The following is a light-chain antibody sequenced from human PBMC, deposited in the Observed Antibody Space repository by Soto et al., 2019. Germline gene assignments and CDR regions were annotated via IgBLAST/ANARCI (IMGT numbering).Light chain of an antibody. Sequence: EIVLTQSPATLSLSPGERATLSCRASQSVSSYLAWYQQKPGQAPRLLIYDASNRATGIPARFSGSGSGTDLTLPIGSLDPDDFAVYYCQQRSNGPPLLGPGTKLEVK. V-gene: IGKV3-11*01. CDR3: QQRSNGPPL. CDR2: DAS. CDR1: QSVSSY. J-gene: IGKJ2*01.